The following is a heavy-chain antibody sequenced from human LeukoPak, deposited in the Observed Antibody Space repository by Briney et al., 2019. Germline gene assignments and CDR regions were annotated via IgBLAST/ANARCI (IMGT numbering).Heavy chain of an antibody. CDR3: ARRAGAYSHPYDY. CDR1: EFTFSGSA. V-gene: IGHV3-53*01. D-gene: IGHD4/OR15-4a*01. CDR2: IYSDNT. Sequence: GGSLRLSCAASEFTFSGSAMHWVRQAPGKGLEWVSFIYSDNTHYSDSVKGRFTISRDNSKNTLYLQMNSLRAEDTAVYYCARRAGAYSHPYDYWGQGTLVTVSS. J-gene: IGHJ4*02.